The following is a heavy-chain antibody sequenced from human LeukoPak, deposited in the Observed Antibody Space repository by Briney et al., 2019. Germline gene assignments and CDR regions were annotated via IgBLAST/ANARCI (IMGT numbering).Heavy chain of an antibody. V-gene: IGHV1-2*02. Sequence: ASVKVSCKASGNTFAGYYVHWVRQAPGQGLEWMGWINTHNGATNYAQLFQGRVTMTRNTSISTAYMELSSLRSEDTAVYYCARANRRGTMVRGVTANGLYYFDYWGQGTLVTVSS. CDR1: GNTFAGYY. CDR3: ARANRRGTMVRGVTANGLYYFDY. J-gene: IGHJ4*02. D-gene: IGHD3-10*01. CDR2: INTHNGAT.